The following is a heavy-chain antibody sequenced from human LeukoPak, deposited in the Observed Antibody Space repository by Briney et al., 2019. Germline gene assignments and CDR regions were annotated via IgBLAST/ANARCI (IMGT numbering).Heavy chain of an antibody. J-gene: IGHJ4*02. D-gene: IGHD3-3*01. Sequence: GGSLRLSCAASGFTFSNYGMHWVRQAPGKGLEWVAFIRYDGSDKYYADSVKGRLTISRDNSKNTLYLQMNSLRAEDTAVYYCARDVVITIFGVDYFDYWGQGTLVTVSS. CDR2: IRYDGSDK. CDR3: ARDVVITIFGVDYFDY. V-gene: IGHV3-30*02. CDR1: GFTFSNYG.